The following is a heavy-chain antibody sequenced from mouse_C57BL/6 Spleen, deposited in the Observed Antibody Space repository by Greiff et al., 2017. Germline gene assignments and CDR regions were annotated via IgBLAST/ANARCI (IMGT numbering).Heavy chain of an antibody. V-gene: IGHV14-3*01. CDR1: GFNIKDTY. CDR3: ASRDCSSPFWYFDV. Sequence: EVKLQQSVAELVRPGASVKLSCTASGFNIKDTYMHWVKQRPEQGLEWIGRIYPANGNTKYAPKFQGKATITADTSSNTAYLQLSSLTSEDTAIXYGASRDCSSPFWYFDVWGTGTTVTVSS. J-gene: IGHJ1*03. CDR2: IYPANGNT. D-gene: IGHD6-1*01.